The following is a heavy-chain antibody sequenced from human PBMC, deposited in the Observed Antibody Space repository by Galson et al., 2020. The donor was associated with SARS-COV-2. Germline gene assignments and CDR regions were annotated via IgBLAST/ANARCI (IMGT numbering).Heavy chain of an antibody. D-gene: IGHD6-13*01. V-gene: IGHV1-46*01. CDR1: GYNLTSYD. J-gene: IGHJ6*03. Sequence: SVKLSCKASGYNLTSYDIHWVRQAPGQGLEWMGIINPSGGRTTYAQKFQGRVTMTRDTSTTTVYMELSSLRSEDSAMYYCARDRRAAGTYKYYTMDVWGKGTTVTVSS. CDR3: ARDRRAAGTYKYYTMDV. CDR2: INPSGGRT.